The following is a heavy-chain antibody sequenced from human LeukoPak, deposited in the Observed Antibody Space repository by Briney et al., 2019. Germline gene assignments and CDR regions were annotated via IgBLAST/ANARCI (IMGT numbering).Heavy chain of an antibody. CDR3: AKPMKVEMATASIDY. D-gene: IGHD5-24*01. V-gene: IGHV3-30*18. Sequence: GGSLRLSCAASGFTFSSYGMHWVRQAPGKGLEWVAVISYDRSNKYYADSVKGRFTISRDNSKNTLYLQMNSLRAEDTAVYYCAKPMKVEMATASIDYWGQGTLVTVSS. J-gene: IGHJ4*02. CDR1: GFTFSSYG. CDR2: ISYDRSNK.